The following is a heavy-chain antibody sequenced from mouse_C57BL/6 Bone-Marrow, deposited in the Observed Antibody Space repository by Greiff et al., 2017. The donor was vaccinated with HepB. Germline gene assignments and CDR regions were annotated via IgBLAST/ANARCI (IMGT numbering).Heavy chain of an antibody. CDR3: APYDYGGY. D-gene: IGHD2-4*01. CDR2: IYPGDGDT. Sequence: VQLQQSGPELVKPGASVKISCKASGYAFSSSWMNWVKQRPGKGLEWIGRIYPGDGDTNYNGKFKGKATLTADKSSSTAYMQLSSLTSEDSAVYFCAPYDYGGYWGQGTTLTVSS. V-gene: IGHV1-82*01. J-gene: IGHJ2*01. CDR1: GYAFSSSW.